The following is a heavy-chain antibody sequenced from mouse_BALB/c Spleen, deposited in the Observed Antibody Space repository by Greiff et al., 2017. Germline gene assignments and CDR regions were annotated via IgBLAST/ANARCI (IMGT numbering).Heavy chain of an antibody. V-gene: IGHV5-17*02. CDR3: ARPYRYDAMDY. CDR2: ISSGSSTI. D-gene: IGHD2-14*01. CDR1: GFTFSSFG. J-gene: IGHJ4*01. Sequence: KLQESGGGLVQPGGSRKLSCAASGFTFSSFGMHWVRQAPEKGLEWVAYISSGSSTIYYADTVKGRFTISRDNPKNTLFLQMTSLRSEDTAMYYCARPYRYDAMDYWGQGTSVTVSS.